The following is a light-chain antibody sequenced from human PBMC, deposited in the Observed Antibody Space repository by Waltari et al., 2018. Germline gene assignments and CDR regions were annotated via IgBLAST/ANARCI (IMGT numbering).Light chain of an antibody. CDR1: QSLSSNY. Sequence: EIALTQSPGTLSLSPGERATLSCRASQSLSSNYLAWYQQKPGQAPRLLIYAASSRATGIPDRFSGSGSGTDFTLTISRLEPEDFAVYYCQHYESSPWTFGQGTKMEIK. CDR3: QHYESSPWT. J-gene: IGKJ1*01. V-gene: IGKV3-20*01. CDR2: AAS.